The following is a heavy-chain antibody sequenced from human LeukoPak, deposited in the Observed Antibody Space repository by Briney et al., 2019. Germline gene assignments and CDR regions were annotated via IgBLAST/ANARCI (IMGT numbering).Heavy chain of an antibody. CDR2: IYHSGST. J-gene: IGHJ3*02. D-gene: IGHD6-13*01. CDR1: GGSISSYY. CDR3: AGRYSSGWYDSSEDAFDI. Sequence: SETLSLTCTVSGGSISSYYWSWIRQPPGKGLEWIGSIYHSGSTYYNPSLKSRVTISVDTSKNQFSLKLSSVTAADTAVYYCAGRYSSGWYDSSEDAFDIWGQGTMVTVSS. V-gene: IGHV4-59*08.